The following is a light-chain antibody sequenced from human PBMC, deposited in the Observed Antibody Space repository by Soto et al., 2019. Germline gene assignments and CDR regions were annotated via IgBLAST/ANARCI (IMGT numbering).Light chain of an antibody. CDR3: MQAVEAPRT. CDR1: QSLLHSNGNIY. CDR2: LGS. Sequence: DIVLTQSPLSLPVTPGEPASISCRSSQSLLHSNGNIYLDWYLQKTGQSPQLLSYLGSIRASGVHYRFGVCASGTDFTLKITRVEADDVGVSYGMQAVEAPRTFLQGTKVEVK. J-gene: IGKJ1*01. V-gene: IGKV2-28*01.